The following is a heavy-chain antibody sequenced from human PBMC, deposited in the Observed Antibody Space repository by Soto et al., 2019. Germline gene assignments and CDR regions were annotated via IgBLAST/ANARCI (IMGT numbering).Heavy chain of an antibody. CDR2: LNNYGNT. Sequence: SVTLSLTCTVSGGSISSYRWSWIRQPAGKGLEWIGRLNNYGNTYYNPSLKSRVTVSVDTSRNQFFLTLRSVTAADSAVYHCGRESGETWDCEASWGQGTPVTVSS. V-gene: IGHV4-4*07. CDR3: GRESGETWDCEAS. CDR1: GGSISSYR. D-gene: IGHD1-26*01. J-gene: IGHJ5*02.